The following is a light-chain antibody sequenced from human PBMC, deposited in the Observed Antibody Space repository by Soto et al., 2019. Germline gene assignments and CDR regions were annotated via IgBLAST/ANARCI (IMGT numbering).Light chain of an antibody. J-gene: IGKJ1*01. V-gene: IGKV3-20*01. CDR1: QSFTTSQ. Sequence: EIVLTQSPGTLSLSPGERATLFCRASQSFTTSQLAWYQQRPGQAPRVLIFGASRRATGIPDMFSGSGSGTDFTLTISRLDPEDAAVYYCQQYASSPRTFGQGTTVEIK. CDR2: GAS. CDR3: QQYASSPRT.